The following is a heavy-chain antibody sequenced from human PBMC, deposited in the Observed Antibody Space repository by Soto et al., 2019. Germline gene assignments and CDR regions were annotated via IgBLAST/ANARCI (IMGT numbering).Heavy chain of an antibody. Sequence: QAQLVQSGAEVKKPGASVKVSCKASGFSFTSYGFSWVRQAPGQGLELMGWISAYSGNAKYEGKIQDRVTMTTDTAPSTGYMEGRRLRSEDSAVYYCARRGAGTLYEAFDIWGQGTMVTVSS. CDR3: ARRGAGTLYEAFDI. J-gene: IGHJ3*02. V-gene: IGHV1-18*04. D-gene: IGHD3-16*01. CDR1: GFSFTSYG. CDR2: ISAYSGNA.